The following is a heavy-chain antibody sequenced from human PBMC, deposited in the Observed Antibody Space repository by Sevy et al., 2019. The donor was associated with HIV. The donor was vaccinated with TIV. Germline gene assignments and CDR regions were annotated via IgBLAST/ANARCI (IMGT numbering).Heavy chain of an antibody. D-gene: IGHD2-15*01. CDR2: ISAYNGST. Sequence: ASLKVSCKASGYTFTSYGISWVRQAPGQGLEWMGWISAYNGSTNYAQKLQGRVTMTTDTSTSTAYMELRSLRSDDTAVYYCARDLRYCSGGSCYSSVNLSYWGQGTLVTVSS. V-gene: IGHV1-18*01. J-gene: IGHJ4*02. CDR1: GYTFTSYG. CDR3: ARDLRYCSGGSCYSSVNLSY.